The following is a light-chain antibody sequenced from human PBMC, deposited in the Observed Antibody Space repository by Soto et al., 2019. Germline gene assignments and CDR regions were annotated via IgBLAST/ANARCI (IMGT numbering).Light chain of an antibody. CDR3: CSYAGTYAA. Sequence: QSALTQPRSESGSPGQSVTISCTGTSSDVGGYNYVAWYQQYPGKAPKLMIYDVNRRPSGVPDRFSGSKSGNTASLTISGLQAEDEADYYCCSYAGTYAAFGGGTKLTVL. J-gene: IGLJ3*02. CDR1: SSDVGGYNY. CDR2: DVN. V-gene: IGLV2-11*01.